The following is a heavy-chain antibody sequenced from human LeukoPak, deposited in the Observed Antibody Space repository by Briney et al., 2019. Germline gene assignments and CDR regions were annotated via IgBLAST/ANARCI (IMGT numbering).Heavy chain of an antibody. D-gene: IGHD3-22*01. Sequence: SETLSLTCAVSGGSISSSNWWSWVRQPPGKGLEWIGEIYHSGSTNYNPSLKSRVTISVDKSKNQFSLKLSSVTAADTAVYYCARYYYDSSGYRDYYYGMDVWGQGTTVTVSS. CDR2: IYHSGST. V-gene: IGHV4-4*02. CDR1: GGSISSSNW. J-gene: IGHJ6*02. CDR3: ARYYYDSSGYRDYYYGMDV.